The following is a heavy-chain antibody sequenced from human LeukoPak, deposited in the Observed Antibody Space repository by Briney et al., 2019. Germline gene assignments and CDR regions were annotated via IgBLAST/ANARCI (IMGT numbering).Heavy chain of an antibody. J-gene: IGHJ3*02. V-gene: IGHV3-43*02. CDR3: AKVSGLGAFDI. D-gene: IGHD3-10*01. Sequence: WVRQPPGQGLEWVSLISGDGGSTYYADSVKGRFTISRDNSKNSLYLQMNSLRTEDTALYYCAKVSGLGAFDIWGQGTMVTVSS. CDR2: ISGDGGST.